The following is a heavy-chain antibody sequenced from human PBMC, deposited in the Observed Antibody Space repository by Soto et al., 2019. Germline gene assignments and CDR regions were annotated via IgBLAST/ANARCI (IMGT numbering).Heavy chain of an antibody. CDR1: GGSISSTSYY. J-gene: IGHJ4*02. Sequence: SETLSLTCSVSGGSISSTSYYWGWIRQPPGKGLEWFGSIYYSGSTYYNPSLKSPVTISVDTSKNQFSLKLSSVTAADTAVYYCARLYYDFWSGYRFDYWGQGALVTVSS. CDR2: IYYSGST. D-gene: IGHD3-3*01. V-gene: IGHV4-39*01. CDR3: ARLYYDFWSGYRFDY.